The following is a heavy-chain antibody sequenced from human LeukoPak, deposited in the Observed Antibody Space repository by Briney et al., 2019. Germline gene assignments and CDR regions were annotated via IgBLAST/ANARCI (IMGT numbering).Heavy chain of an antibody. V-gene: IGHV4-34*01. J-gene: IGHJ5*02. Sequence: SETLSLTCAVYGGSFSGYYWSWIRQPPGKGLEWIGEINHSGSTNYNPSLKSRVTISVDTSKNQFSLKLSSVTAADTAVYYCARAGHRYHDFWSHTNWFDPWGQGTLVTVSS. CDR2: INHSGST. D-gene: IGHD3-3*01. CDR3: ARAGHRYHDFWSHTNWFDP. CDR1: GGSFSGYY.